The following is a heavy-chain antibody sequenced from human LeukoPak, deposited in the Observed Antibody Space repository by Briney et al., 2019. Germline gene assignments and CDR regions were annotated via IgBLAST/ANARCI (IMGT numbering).Heavy chain of an antibody. D-gene: IGHD3-22*01. J-gene: IGHJ4*02. CDR2: FDPEDGET. CDR3: ARGPPAGYYYDSSGYLDY. Sequence: ASVKVSCKVSGYILTELSMHWVRQAPGKGLEWMGGFDPEDGETIYAQKFQGWVTMTRDTSISTAYMELSRLRSDDTAVYYCARGPPAGYYYDSSGYLDYWGQGTLVTVSS. CDR1: GYILTELS. V-gene: IGHV1-24*01.